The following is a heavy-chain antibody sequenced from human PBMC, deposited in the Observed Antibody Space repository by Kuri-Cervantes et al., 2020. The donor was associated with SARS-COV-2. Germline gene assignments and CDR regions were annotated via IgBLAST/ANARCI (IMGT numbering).Heavy chain of an antibody. V-gene: IGHV1-2*04. Sequence: ASVKVSCKASGYTFTGYYMHWVRQAPGQGLEWMGWINPNSGGTNYAQKFQGWVTMTRDTSISTAYMELSRLRSEDTAMYYCARSGPGAISREDGACDIWGQGTMVTVSS. CDR2: INPNSGGT. CDR1: GYTFTGYY. D-gene: IGHD5-24*01. J-gene: IGHJ3*02. CDR3: ARSGPGAISREDGACDI.